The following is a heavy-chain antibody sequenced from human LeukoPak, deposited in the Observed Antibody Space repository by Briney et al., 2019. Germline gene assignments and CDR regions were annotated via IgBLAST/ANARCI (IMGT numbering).Heavy chain of an antibody. Sequence: SETLSLTCAVYGGSFSGYYWSWIRQPPGKGPEWIGEINHSGSTNYNPSLKSRVTISVDTSKNQFSLKLSSVTAADTAVYYCARHWKGPGPYYYYYYMDVWGKGTTVTISS. CDR3: ARHWKGPGPYYYYYYMDV. CDR1: GGSFSGYY. V-gene: IGHV4-34*01. J-gene: IGHJ6*03. CDR2: INHSGST. D-gene: IGHD1-1*01.